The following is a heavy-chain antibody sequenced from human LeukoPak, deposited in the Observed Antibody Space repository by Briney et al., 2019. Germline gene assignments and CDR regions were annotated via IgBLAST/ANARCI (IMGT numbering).Heavy chain of an antibody. V-gene: IGHV4-61*01. J-gene: IGHJ5*02. CDR2: IYYSGST. CDR3: AGTPNWFDP. CDR1: GGSISSGSYY. D-gene: IGHD2-15*01. Sequence: PSETLSLTCTVSGGSISSGSYYWSWIRQPPGKGLEWIGYIYYSGSTNYNPSLKSRVTISVDTSKNQFSLKLSSVTAADTAVYYCAGTPNWFDPWGQGTLVTVSS.